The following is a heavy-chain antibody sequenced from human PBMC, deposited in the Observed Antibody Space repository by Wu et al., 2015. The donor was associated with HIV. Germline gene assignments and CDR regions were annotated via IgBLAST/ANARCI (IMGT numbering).Heavy chain of an antibody. V-gene: IGHV1-8*01. Sequence: QVQLVQSGAEVKKPGASVKVSCKTSGYTFTSYDINWVRQATGQGLEWMGWMNPNSGKTGYAMKFQGRLSITRDTSRGTAFMELSGLRSDDTAVYYCARGWGWFDPWGQGTLVTVSS. CDR3: ARGWGWFDP. CDR1: GYTFTSYD. D-gene: IGHD7-27*01. J-gene: IGHJ5*02. CDR2: MNPNSGKT.